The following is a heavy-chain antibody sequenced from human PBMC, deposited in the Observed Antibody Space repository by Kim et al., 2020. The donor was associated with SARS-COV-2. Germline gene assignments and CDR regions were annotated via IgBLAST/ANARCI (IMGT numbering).Heavy chain of an antibody. V-gene: IGHV3-74*01. CDR3: AGGSIAAAGTFDY. Sequence: ADSVKGRFTISRDNAKNTLYLQMNSLRAEDTAVYYCAGGSIAAAGTFDYWGQGTLVTVSS. J-gene: IGHJ4*02. D-gene: IGHD6-13*01.